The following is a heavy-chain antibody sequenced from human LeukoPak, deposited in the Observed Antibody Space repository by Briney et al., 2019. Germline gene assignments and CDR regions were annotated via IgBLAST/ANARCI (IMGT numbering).Heavy chain of an antibody. CDR1: GFTFSSYG. Sequence: PGGSLRLSCAASGFTFSSYGMHWVRQAPGKGLEWVAFIWYDGSNKYYADSVKGRFTISRDNSKNTLYLQMNSLRAEDTAVYYCARNYDSSGYDPDAFYIWGEGTMVTVSS. CDR2: IWYDGSNK. D-gene: IGHD3-22*01. J-gene: IGHJ3*02. CDR3: ARNYDSSGYDPDAFYI. V-gene: IGHV3-33*01.